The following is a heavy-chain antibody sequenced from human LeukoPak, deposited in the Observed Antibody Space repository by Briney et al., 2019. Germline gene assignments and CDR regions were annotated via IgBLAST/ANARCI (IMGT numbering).Heavy chain of an antibody. J-gene: IGHJ4*02. Sequence: PSETLSLTCTVSGGSISSYYWSWIRQPPGKGLEWIRYIYYSGSTNCNPSLKGRVTMSVDTSKNQFSLKLSSVTAADTAVYYCAGGNYYGSGSYYNVLEYWGQGTLVTVSS. CDR2: IYYSGST. CDR1: GGSISSYY. D-gene: IGHD3-10*01. CDR3: AGGNYYGSGSYYNVLEY. V-gene: IGHV4-59*08.